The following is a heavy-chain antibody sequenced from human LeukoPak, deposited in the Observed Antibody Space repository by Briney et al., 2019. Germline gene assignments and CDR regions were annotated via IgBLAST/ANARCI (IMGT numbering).Heavy chain of an antibody. D-gene: IGHD3-3*01. CDR2: IYYSGST. J-gene: IGHJ5*02. CDR3: ARSSGMVIHNWFDP. Sequence: SETLSLTCTVSGGSIRSSIYYWVWVRQPPGKGLEWIGTIYYSGSTYYNPSLKTRVTISVDTSKNQFSLNLSSVTAAATAVYCARSSGMVIHNWFDPWGQGILVTVSS. V-gene: IGHV4-39*01. CDR1: GGSIRSSIYY.